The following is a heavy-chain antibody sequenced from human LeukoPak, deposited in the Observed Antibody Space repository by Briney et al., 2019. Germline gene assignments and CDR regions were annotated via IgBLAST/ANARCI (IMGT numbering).Heavy chain of an antibody. Sequence: GESLKISCHASGYIFTSYWIGWVRQMPGKGLEWMAIIYPDNSDIRYSPSFQGQVTISADKSITTAYLQWSSLKASDTALYYCATPYANSGGYYSGAFDYWGQGSLVTVSS. D-gene: IGHD3-22*01. CDR2: IYPDNSDI. CDR3: ATPYANSGGYYSGAFDY. V-gene: IGHV5-51*01. CDR1: GYIFTSYW. J-gene: IGHJ4*02.